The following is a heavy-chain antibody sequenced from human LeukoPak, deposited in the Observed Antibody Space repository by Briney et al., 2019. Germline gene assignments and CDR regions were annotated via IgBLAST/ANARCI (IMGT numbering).Heavy chain of an antibody. J-gene: IGHJ4*02. CDR1: GGSISSYY. CDR3: ARDRYYYGSSGYDY. V-gene: IGHV4-59*01. Sequence: PSETLSLTCTVSGGSISSYYWSWIRQPPGKGLEWIGYIYYSGSTNYNPSLKSRVTISVDTSKNQFSLKLSSVTAADTAVYYCARDRYYYGSSGYDYWGQGTLVTVSS. D-gene: IGHD3-22*01. CDR2: IYYSGST.